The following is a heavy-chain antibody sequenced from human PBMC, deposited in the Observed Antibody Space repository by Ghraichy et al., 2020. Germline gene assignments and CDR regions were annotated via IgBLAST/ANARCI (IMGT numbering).Heavy chain of an antibody. V-gene: IGHV3-15*01. Sequence: GGSLRLSCAASGFTFSNAWMSWVRQAPGKGLEWVGRIKSKTDGGTTDYAAPVKGRFTISRDDSKNTLYLQMNSLKTEDTAVYYCTTGRTIAVAGGVDYWGQGTLVTVSS. CDR1: GFTFSNAW. CDR3: TTGRTIAVAGGVDY. D-gene: IGHD6-19*01. CDR2: IKSKTDGGTT. J-gene: IGHJ4*02.